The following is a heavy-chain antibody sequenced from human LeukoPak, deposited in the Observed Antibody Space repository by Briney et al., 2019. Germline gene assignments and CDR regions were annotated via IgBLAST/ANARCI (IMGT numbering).Heavy chain of an antibody. D-gene: IGHD1-26*01. CDR3: ARVLGELLSYDY. Sequence: PGGSMRLSCAASGFTFSSSAMGWVRQAPGKGLEYVSAISSNGGSTYYANSVKGRFTISRDNSKNTLYLQMGSLRAEDMAVYYCARVLGELLSYDYWGQGTLVTVSS. V-gene: IGHV3-64*01. J-gene: IGHJ4*02. CDR2: ISSNGGST. CDR1: GFTFSSSA.